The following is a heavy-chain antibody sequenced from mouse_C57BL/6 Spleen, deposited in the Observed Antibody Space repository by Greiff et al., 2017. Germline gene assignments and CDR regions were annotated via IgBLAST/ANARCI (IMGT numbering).Heavy chain of an antibody. D-gene: IGHD1-1*01. Sequence: VQLQQSGAELVRPGASVKLSCKASGYTFTDYYINWVKQRPGQGLEWIARIYPGSGNTSYNEKFKGKATLTAEKSSSTAYMQLSSRTSEDSAVYFWARSGNHYEGVFDYWGQGTTLTVSS. CDR1: GYTFTDYY. J-gene: IGHJ2*01. CDR2: IYPGSGNT. V-gene: IGHV1-76*01. CDR3: ARSGNHYEGVFDY.